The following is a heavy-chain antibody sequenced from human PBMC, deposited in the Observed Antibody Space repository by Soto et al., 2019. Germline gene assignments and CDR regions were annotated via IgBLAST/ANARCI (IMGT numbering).Heavy chain of an antibody. CDR1: GGSISSYY. CDR3: ARGGPILLWFGESANLDY. J-gene: IGHJ4*02. V-gene: IGHV4-59*12. CDR2: IYYSGST. D-gene: IGHD3-10*01. Sequence: PSETLSLTCTVSGGSISSYYWSWIRQPPGKGLEWIGYIYYSGSTNYNPSLKSRVTISVDTSKNQFSLKLSSVTAADTAVYYCARGGPILLWFGESANLDYWGQGTLVTVSS.